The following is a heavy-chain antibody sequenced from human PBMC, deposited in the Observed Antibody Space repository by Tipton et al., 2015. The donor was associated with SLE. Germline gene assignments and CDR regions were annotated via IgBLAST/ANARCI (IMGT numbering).Heavy chain of an antibody. CDR3: ARDRRADV. Sequence: TLSLTCTVSGGSISSSSYYWGWIRQPPGKGLEWIGYIYHSGSTYYNPSLKSRVTISVDRSKNQFSLKLSSVTAADTAVYYCARDRRADVWGQGTTVTVSS. CDR1: GGSISSSSYY. V-gene: IGHV4-30-2*01. CDR2: IYHSGST. J-gene: IGHJ6*02.